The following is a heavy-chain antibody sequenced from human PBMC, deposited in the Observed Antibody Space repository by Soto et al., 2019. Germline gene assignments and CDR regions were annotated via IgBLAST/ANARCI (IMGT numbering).Heavy chain of an antibody. CDR3: ARLPNVSVVPG. J-gene: IGHJ4*02. CDR2: ISRTGDDI. V-gene: IGHV3-21*01. D-gene: IGHD2-21*02. Sequence: VQLMESGGGLVYPGASLRLSCETSGFSFRDHSMNCVRQAPGKGLQWVSYISRTGDDIHYADSVKGRFTVSRDNAKNALFLQMNSLRADDSAISYWARLPNVSVVPGWGQGTLVTVSS. CDR1: GFSFRDHS.